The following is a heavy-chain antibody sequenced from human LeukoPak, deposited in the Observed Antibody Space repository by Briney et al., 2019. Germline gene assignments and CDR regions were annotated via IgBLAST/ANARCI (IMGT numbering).Heavy chain of an antibody. Sequence: PGGSLRLSCAASGFTFSSYAMSWVRQAPGKGLEWVSAISGSGGSTYYADSVKGRFIISRDNSKNALYLQMNSLRAEDTAVYYCAKDIYYGSGSYYLAPFDYWGQGTLVTVSS. CDR2: ISGSGGST. CDR1: GFTFSSYA. D-gene: IGHD3-10*01. J-gene: IGHJ4*02. V-gene: IGHV3-23*01. CDR3: AKDIYYGSGSYYLAPFDY.